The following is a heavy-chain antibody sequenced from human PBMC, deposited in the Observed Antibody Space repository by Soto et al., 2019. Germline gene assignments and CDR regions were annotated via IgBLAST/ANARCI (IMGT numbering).Heavy chain of an antibody. Sequence: GASVKISCKVSGYTLTELSMHWVRQAPGKGLEWMGGFDPEDGETIYAQKFQGRVTMTEDTSTDTAYMELSSLRSEDTAVYYCATQNLHGSGSYYGKGLYYYYGMEVWGQGTKVTVSS. CDR3: ATQNLHGSGSYYGKGLYYYYGMEV. CDR2: FDPEDGET. J-gene: IGHJ6*02. CDR1: GYTLTELS. V-gene: IGHV1-24*01. D-gene: IGHD3-10*01.